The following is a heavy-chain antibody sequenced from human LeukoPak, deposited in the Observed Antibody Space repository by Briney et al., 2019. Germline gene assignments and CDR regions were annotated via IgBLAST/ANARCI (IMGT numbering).Heavy chain of an antibody. CDR3: ARDPYDSSGYYEN. J-gene: IGHJ4*02. D-gene: IGHD3-22*01. Sequence: GGSLRLSCAASGFTFSSYSMTWVRQAPGKGLEWVSSISSSSSYIYYADSVKGRFTISRDNAKNSLYLQMNSLRAEDTAVYYCARDPYDSSGYYENWGQGTLVTVSS. CDR1: GFTFSSYS. V-gene: IGHV3-21*01. CDR2: ISSSSSYI.